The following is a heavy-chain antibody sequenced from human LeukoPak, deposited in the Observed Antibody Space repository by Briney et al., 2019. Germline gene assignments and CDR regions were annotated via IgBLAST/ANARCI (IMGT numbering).Heavy chain of an antibody. D-gene: IGHD3-16*01. CDR3: ARGSYYDYVWGSYFDY. CDR1: GGSISGSNW. V-gene: IGHV4-4*02. Sequence: SETLSLTCAVSGGSISGSNWWSWVRQPPGKGLEWIEEIYHSGSTNYNPSLKSRVTISVDKSKNQFSLKLSSVTAADTAVYYCARGSYYDYVWGSYFDYWGQGTLVTVSS. J-gene: IGHJ4*02. CDR2: IYHSGST.